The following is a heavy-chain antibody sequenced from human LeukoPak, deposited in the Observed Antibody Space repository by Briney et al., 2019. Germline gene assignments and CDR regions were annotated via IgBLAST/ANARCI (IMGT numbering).Heavy chain of an antibody. V-gene: IGHV3-30*02. D-gene: IGHD6-19*01. CDR2: IWYDGSNK. J-gene: IGHJ4*02. CDR3: AKGRSSGWYWEFDY. Sequence: GGSLRLSCAASGFTFSSYGMHWVRQAPGKGLEWVAVIWYDGSNKYYADSVKGRFTISRDNSKNTLYLQMNSLRAEDTAVYYCAKGRSSGWYWEFDYWGQGTLVTVSS. CDR1: GFTFSSYG.